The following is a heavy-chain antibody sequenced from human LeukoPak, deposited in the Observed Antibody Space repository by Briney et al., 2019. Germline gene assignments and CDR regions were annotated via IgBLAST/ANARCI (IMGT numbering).Heavy chain of an antibody. J-gene: IGHJ4*02. D-gene: IGHD3-3*01. CDR3: ARGIGVATRGVSHFDY. V-gene: IGHV4-39*01. CDR1: GGSISSSSYY. Sequence: PSETLSLTCTVSGGSISSSSYYWGWIRQPPGKGLEWIGSIYYSGSTYYNPSLKSRVTISVDTSKNQFSLKLSSVTAADTAVYYCARGIGVATRGVSHFDYWGQGTLVTVSS. CDR2: IYYSGST.